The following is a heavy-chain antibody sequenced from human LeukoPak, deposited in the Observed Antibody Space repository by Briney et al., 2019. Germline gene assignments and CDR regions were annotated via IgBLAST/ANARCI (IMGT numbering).Heavy chain of an antibody. J-gene: IGHJ3*02. CDR2: ISSSSSYI. CDR1: GFTFSSYS. V-gene: IGHV3-21*01. D-gene: IGHD1-26*01. Sequence: PGGSLRLSCAASGFTFSSYSMNWVRQAPGKGLEWVSSISSSSSYIYYADSVKGRFTISRDNAKNSLYLQMNSLRAEDTAVYYCAREWRGSKHGGAFDIWGQGTMVTVSS. CDR3: AREWRGSKHGGAFDI.